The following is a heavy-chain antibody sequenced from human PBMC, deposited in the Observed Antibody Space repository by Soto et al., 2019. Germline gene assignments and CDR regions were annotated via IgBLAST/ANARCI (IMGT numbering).Heavy chain of an antibody. CDR2: ISYDGSNK. D-gene: IGHD6-13*01. CDR1: GFTFSSYA. Sequence: QVQLVESGGGVVQPGRSLRLSCAASGFTFSSYAMHWVRQAPGKGLEWVAVISYDGSNKYYADSVKGRFTISRDISKNTLNLQMNSRRAEDTAMYYCARDGITAAGPRGYFDYWGQGTLVTVSS. CDR3: ARDGITAAGPRGYFDY. J-gene: IGHJ4*02. V-gene: IGHV3-30-3*01.